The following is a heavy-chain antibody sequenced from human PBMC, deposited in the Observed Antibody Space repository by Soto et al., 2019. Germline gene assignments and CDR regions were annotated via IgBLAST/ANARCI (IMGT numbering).Heavy chain of an antibody. D-gene: IGHD1-1*01. CDR1: GRSISRSY. CDR3: AVESFTRCDP. Sequence: SATLSLTCTVSGRSISRSYWRWIRQPPGKGLEWIGYIYYNGNTNYNPSLKSRVTISVDTSRNQFSLKLTSVTAADTAVYCCAVESFTRCDPWGQGILGSVS. CDR2: IYYNGNT. V-gene: IGHV4-59*01. J-gene: IGHJ5*02.